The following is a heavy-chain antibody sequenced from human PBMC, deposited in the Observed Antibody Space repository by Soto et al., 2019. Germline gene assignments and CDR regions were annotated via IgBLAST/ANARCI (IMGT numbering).Heavy chain of an antibody. CDR1: GASISSGGYY. J-gene: IGHJ4*02. V-gene: IGHV4-31*03. D-gene: IGHD5-12*01. CDR3: ARDSSGYDYLDY. Sequence: PSETLSLTCTVSGASISSGGYYWSWLRQHPGKGLEWFGYIYYSGSTYYNPSLKSRVTISVDTSTNQFSLKLSSVTAADTAVYYCARDSSGYDYLDYWGQGTLVTVSS. CDR2: IYYSGST.